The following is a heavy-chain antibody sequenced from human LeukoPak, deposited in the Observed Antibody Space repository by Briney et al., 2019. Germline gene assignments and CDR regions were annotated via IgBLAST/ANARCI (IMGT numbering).Heavy chain of an antibody. V-gene: IGHV5-10-1*01. J-gene: IGHJ6*04. Sequence: GESLKISCKGSGYSFTSYWISWVRQMPGKGLEWMGGIDPSDSYTNYSPSFQGHVTISADKSISPAYLQWSSLKASDTAMYYCARHDILTGLPRYYYGMDVWGKGTTVTVSS. CDR1: GYSFTSYW. CDR3: ARHDILTGLPRYYYGMDV. D-gene: IGHD3-9*01. CDR2: IDPSDSYT.